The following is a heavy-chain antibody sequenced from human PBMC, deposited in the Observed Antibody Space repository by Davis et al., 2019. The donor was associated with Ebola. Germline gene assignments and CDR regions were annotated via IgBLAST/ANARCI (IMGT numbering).Heavy chain of an antibody. D-gene: IGHD3-22*01. CDR2: IKQDGSEK. CDR3: ARGKDSSGYLRRYYFDY. V-gene: IGHV3-7*01. CDR1: GFTFSSYS. J-gene: IGHJ4*02. Sequence: GGSLRLSCAASGFTFSSYSMNWVRQAPGKGLEWVANIKQDGSEKYYVDSVKGRFTISRDNAKNSLYLQMNSLRAEDTAVYYCARGKDSSGYLRRYYFDYWGQGTLVTVSS.